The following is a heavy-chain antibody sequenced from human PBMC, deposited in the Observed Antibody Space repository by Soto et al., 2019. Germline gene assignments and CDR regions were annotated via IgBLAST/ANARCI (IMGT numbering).Heavy chain of an antibody. CDR2: INHSGST. D-gene: IGHD6-13*01. V-gene: IGHV4-34*01. CDR3: AGGEGVAAAVPFDY. Sequence: SETLSLTCAVYGGSFSGYYWSWIRQPPGKGLEWIGEINHSGSTNYNPSLKSRVTISVDTSKNQFSLKQSSVTAADTAVYYCAGGEGVAAAVPFDYWGQGTLVTVSS. CDR1: GGSFSGYY. J-gene: IGHJ4*02.